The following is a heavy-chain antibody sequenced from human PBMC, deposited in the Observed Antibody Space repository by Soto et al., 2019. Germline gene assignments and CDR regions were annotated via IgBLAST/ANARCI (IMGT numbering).Heavy chain of an antibody. V-gene: IGHV3-33*01. Sequence: QVQLVESGGGVVQPGMSLSLSCAASGFTFSDDAMDWVRQAPGKGLEWVALTSHDERKISYADSVKGRFTISRGNSEKTLYLQMYSLGAEDTAVYYCARGRYSSGWYYYDYWGQGTLVTVSS. CDR1: GFTFSDDA. J-gene: IGHJ4*02. CDR2: TSHDERKI. D-gene: IGHD6-19*01. CDR3: ARGRYSSGWYYYDY.